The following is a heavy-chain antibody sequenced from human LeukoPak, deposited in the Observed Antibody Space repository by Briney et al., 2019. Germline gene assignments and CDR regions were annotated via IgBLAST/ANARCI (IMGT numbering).Heavy chain of an antibody. V-gene: IGHV3-23*01. Sequence: PGGSLRLSCAASGFTFSSYAMSWVRQAPGKGLEWVSAISGSGGSTYYADSVKGRFTISRDNSKNTLYLQMNSLRAEDTAVYCCAKANMVRGVTLKFDYWGQGTLVTVSS. CDR3: AKANMVRGVTLKFDY. CDR1: GFTFSSYA. D-gene: IGHD3-10*01. J-gene: IGHJ4*02. CDR2: ISGSGGST.